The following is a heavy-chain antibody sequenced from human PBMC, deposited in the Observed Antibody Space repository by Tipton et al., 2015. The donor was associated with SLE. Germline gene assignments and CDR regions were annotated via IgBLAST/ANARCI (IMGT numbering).Heavy chain of an antibody. D-gene: IGHD3-10*01. J-gene: IGHJ4*02. CDR1: GFTFSSYG. V-gene: IGHV3-33*01. CDR2: IWYDGSNK. CDR3: ASRPGLYGGVIRSSNPPDY. Sequence: SLRLSCAASGFTFSSYGMHWVRQAPGKGLEWVAVIWYDGSNKYYADSVKGRFTISRDNSKNTLYLQMNSLRAEDTAVYYCASRPGLYGGVIRSSNPPDYWGQGTLVTVSS.